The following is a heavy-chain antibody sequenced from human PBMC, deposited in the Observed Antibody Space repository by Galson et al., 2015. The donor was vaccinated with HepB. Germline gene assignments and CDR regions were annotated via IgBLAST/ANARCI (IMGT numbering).Heavy chain of an antibody. CDR1: GFTFSSYS. J-gene: IGHJ4*02. CDR3: ARDSHKTYGSGSYALGY. Sequence: SLRLSCAASGFTFSSYSMNWVRQAPGKGLEWVSSISSSSSYIYYADSVKGRFTISRDNAKNSLYLQMNSLRAEDTAVYYCARDSHKTYGSGSYALGYWGQGTLVTASS. V-gene: IGHV3-21*01. CDR2: ISSSSSYI. D-gene: IGHD3-10*01.